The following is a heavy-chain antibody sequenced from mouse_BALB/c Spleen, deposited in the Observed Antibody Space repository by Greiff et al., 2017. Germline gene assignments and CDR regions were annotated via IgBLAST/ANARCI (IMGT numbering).Heavy chain of an antibody. CDR2: IYPGSGST. V-gene: IGHV1S22*01. J-gene: IGHJ3*01. D-gene: IGHD2-2*01. Sequence: LQQPGSELVRPGASVKLSCKASGYTFTSYWMHWVKQRPGQGLEWIGNIYPGSGSTNYDEKFKSKATLTVDTSSSTAYMQLSSLTSEDSAVYYCTHMVTTRTWGQGTLVTVSA. CDR1: GYTFTSYW. CDR3: THMVTTRT.